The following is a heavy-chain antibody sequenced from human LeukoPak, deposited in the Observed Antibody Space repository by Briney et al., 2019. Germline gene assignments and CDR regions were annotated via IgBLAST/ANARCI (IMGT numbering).Heavy chain of an antibody. CDR1: GFTFINSA. CDR3: AAEDDYVWKSYRSLDI. D-gene: IGHD3-16*02. V-gene: IGHV1-58*02. Sequence: GASVKVSCKAYGFTFINSAIQWVRQARGQRLEWIGWIAVGSGDTHYAQNFQGRVKITRDMSTSTAYMELSSLRPEDTAVYYCAAEDDYVWKSYRSLDIWGQGTTVSVSS. J-gene: IGHJ6*02. CDR2: IAVGSGDT.